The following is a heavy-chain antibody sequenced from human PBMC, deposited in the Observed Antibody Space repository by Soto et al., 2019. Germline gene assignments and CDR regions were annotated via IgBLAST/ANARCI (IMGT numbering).Heavy chain of an antibody. V-gene: IGHV3-30*18. D-gene: IGHD6-13*01. CDR2: ISYDGSNK. J-gene: IGHJ3*02. CDR3: AKDLTLYSSSWYGAPYAFDI. CDR1: GFTFSSYG. Sequence: ESGGSVVQPGRSLRLSCAASGFTFSSYGMHWVRQAPGKGLEWVAVISYDGSNKYYADSVKGRFTISRDNSKNTLYLQMNSLRAEDTAVYYCAKDLTLYSSSWYGAPYAFDIWGQGTMVTVSS.